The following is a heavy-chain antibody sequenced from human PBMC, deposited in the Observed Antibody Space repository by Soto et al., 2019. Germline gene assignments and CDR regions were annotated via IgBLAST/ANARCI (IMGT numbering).Heavy chain of an antibody. D-gene: IGHD3-3*01. CDR1: GYTFTSYG. V-gene: IGHV1-18*01. Sequence: RASVKVSCKASGYTFTSYGISWVRQAPGQGLEWMGWISAYNGNTNYAQKLQGRVTMATDTSTSTAYMELRSLRSDDTAVYYCARAGDLYDFWSGYYSTNWFDPWGQGTLVTVSS. CDR3: ARAGDLYDFWSGYYSTNWFDP. CDR2: ISAYNGNT. J-gene: IGHJ5*02.